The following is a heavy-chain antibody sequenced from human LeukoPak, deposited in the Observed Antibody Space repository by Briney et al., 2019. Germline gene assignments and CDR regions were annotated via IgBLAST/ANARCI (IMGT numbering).Heavy chain of an antibody. V-gene: IGHV3-13*01. Sequence: GGSLRLSCTASGFSFSNYDMHWVRQAPGKGLEWVSGLGSVGDTYYPDSVKGRFTISKETTKNSLYLQMSSLRDGDTAVYYCVRGRRSYGFDHWGQGTLVTVSS. CDR2: LGSVGDT. CDR3: VRGRRSYGFDH. J-gene: IGHJ4*02. D-gene: IGHD3-16*01. CDR1: GFSFSNYD.